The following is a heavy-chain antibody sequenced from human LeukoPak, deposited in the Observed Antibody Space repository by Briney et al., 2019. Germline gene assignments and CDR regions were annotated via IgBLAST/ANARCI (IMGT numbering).Heavy chain of an antibody. CDR1: GGTFSSYA. D-gene: IGHD5-18*01. V-gene: IGHV1-69*05. CDR3: ASGYSYGSDLDY. CDR2: IIPIFGTA. Sequence: VASVKVSCKASGGTFSSYAISWVRQAPGQGLEWMGGIIPIFGTANYAQKFQGRVTITTDESTSTAYMELSSLRSEDTAVYYCASGYSYGSDLDYWGQGTLATVSS. J-gene: IGHJ4*02.